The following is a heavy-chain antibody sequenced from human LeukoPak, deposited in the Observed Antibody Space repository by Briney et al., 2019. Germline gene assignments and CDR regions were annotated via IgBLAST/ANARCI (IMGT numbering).Heavy chain of an antibody. J-gene: IGHJ4*02. CDR1: GFTVSSNY. V-gene: IGHV3-23*01. D-gene: IGHD3-10*01. CDR3: AKDDAWLRFGE. Sequence: GGSLRLSCAASGFTVSSNYMSWVRQAPGKGLEWVSGISPSGDIAYYADSVKGRFTISRDNSKNTLYLEVISLTAEDTAVYYCAKDDAWLRFGEWSQGTLVTVSS. CDR2: ISPSGDIA.